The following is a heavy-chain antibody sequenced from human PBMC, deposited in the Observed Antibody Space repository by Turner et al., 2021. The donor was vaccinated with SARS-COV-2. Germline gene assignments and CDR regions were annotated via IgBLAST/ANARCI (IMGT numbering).Heavy chain of an antibody. CDR2: MNPNSGKT. CDR3: ARTFTAMVRVDY. J-gene: IGHJ4*02. CDR1: GYTFTSYD. D-gene: IGHD5-18*01. Sequence: QVQLVQSGAEVKKPGASVKVSFKASGYTFTSYDINWVRQATGQGLEWMGWMNPNSGKTGYAQKFQGRVTMTRNTYISTAYMELSSLRSEDTAVYYWARTFTAMVRVDYWGQGTLVTVSS. V-gene: IGHV1-8*01.